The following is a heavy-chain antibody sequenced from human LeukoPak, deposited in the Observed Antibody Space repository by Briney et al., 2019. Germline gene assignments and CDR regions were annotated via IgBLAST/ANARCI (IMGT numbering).Heavy chain of an antibody. CDR3: AKEGATRPDYYYYYGMDV. V-gene: IGHV3-23*01. D-gene: IGHD1-26*01. CDR1: GFTFSSYW. J-gene: IGHJ6*02. Sequence: GGSLRLSCAASGFTFSSYWMSWVRQAPGKGLEWVSAISGSGGSTYYADSVKGRFTISRDNSKNTLYLQMNSLRAEDTAVYYCAKEGATRPDYYYYYGMDVWGQGTTVTVSS. CDR2: ISGSGGST.